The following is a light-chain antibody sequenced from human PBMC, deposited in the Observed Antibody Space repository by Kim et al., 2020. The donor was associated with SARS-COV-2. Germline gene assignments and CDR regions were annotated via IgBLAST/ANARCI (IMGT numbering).Light chain of an antibody. V-gene: IGLV3-1*01. CDR3: QAWDRSTVV. CDR2: QDK. Sequence: VSPGQTASITCSGDKLGDKYACWYQQRPGQSPILVIYQDKKRPSGIPERFSGSNSGNTATLTISGTQALDEADYYCQAWDRSTVVFGGGTKLNVL. J-gene: IGLJ2*01. CDR1: KLGDKY.